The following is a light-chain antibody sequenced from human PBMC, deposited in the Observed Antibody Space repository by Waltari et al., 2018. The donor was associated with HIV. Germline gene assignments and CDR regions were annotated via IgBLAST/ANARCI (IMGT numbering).Light chain of an antibody. J-gene: IGLJ3*02. V-gene: IGLV2-14*01. Sequence: QSALTQPASVSGSPGQSLTISCTGSSSDVGAYNFVSWYQQHPGKAPKVLIHEVSNRPSGVSNRFSASKSGNTASLTISGLQAEDEADYYCSSYTGDNSVLFGGGTKLSVV. CDR3: SSYTGDNSVL. CDR1: SSDVGAYNF. CDR2: EVS.